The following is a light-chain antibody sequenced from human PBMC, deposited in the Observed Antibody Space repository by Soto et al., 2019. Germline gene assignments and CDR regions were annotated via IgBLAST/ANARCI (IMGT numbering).Light chain of an antibody. CDR1: SSDIGGYNY. Sequence: QSALTQPASVSGSPGQSITISCTGSSSDIGGYNYVSWYQQHPGKAPKLLIYDVTYRPSGISDRFSGSKSGNTASLTISGLQPDDEADYYCSSYGASRTLFGGGTQLTVL. V-gene: IGLV2-14*03. J-gene: IGLJ2*01. CDR2: DVT. CDR3: SSYGASRTL.